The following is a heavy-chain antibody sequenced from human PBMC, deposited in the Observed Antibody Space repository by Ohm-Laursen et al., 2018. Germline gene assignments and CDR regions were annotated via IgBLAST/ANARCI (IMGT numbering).Heavy chain of an antibody. Sequence: SLRLSCAASGFTFSSYAMNWVRQAPGKGLEWVGRSGPKARGYTTEYAASVRGRFTVSRNESQNSLYLQMSSLKAEDTAVYYCVRGYHGFDSWGQGTLVTVSS. CDR2: SGPKARGYTT. CDR1: GFTFSSYA. CDR3: VRGYHGFDS. J-gene: IGHJ5*01. D-gene: IGHD3-16*02. V-gene: IGHV3-72*01.